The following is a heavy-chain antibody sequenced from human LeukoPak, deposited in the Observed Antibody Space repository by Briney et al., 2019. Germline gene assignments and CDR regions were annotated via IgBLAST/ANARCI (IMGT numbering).Heavy chain of an antibody. V-gene: IGHV4-59*10. Sequence: SETLSLTCAAYGGSFSGYYWSWIRQPAGKGLEWIGRIYTSGSTNHNPSLKSRVTMSVDTSKNQFSLKLSSVTAADTAVYYCARAYYYDSSGYRNNWFDPWGQGTLVTVSS. D-gene: IGHD3-22*01. CDR1: GGSFSGYY. CDR3: ARAYYYDSSGYRNNWFDP. J-gene: IGHJ5*02. CDR2: IYTSGST.